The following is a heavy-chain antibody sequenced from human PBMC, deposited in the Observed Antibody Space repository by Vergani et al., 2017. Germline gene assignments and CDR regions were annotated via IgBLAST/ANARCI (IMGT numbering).Heavy chain of an antibody. CDR3: AHRPSGGYYYDSSGVDY. CDR1: GFSLTTRGVA. CDR2: IYWNDDK. J-gene: IGHJ4*02. D-gene: IGHD3-22*01. Sequence: QITLKESGPTLVKPTQTLTLTCTFSGFSLTTRGVAVGWIRQPPGKALEWLALIYWNDDKRYSPSLKSRLTITKDTSTNQVVLTMTNMDPVDTATHYCAHRPSGGYYYDSSGVDYWGQGTLVTVSS. V-gene: IGHV2-5*01.